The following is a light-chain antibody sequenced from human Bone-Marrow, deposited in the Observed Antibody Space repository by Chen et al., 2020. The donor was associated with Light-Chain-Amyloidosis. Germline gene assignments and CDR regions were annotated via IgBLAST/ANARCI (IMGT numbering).Light chain of an antibody. CDR3: QQYGTSPLT. CDR1: QTFSSNY. Sequence: EIVLTQSPGTLSLSPGEGANLSCRASQTFSSNYLTWYQQKFGQAPRLLIYGSSSRATGIPDRFTGSGCGTDFTLTINRLEPEDFAMYYCQQYGTSPLTFGGGTKVEIK. J-gene: IGKJ4*01. CDR2: GSS. V-gene: IGKV3-20*01.